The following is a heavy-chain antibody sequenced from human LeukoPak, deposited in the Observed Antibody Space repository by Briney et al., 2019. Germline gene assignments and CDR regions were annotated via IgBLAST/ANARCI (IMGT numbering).Heavy chain of an antibody. V-gene: IGHV4-39*01. Sequence: SETLSLTCTVSGGSNSSSSYYWGWIRQPPGKGLEWIGSIYYSGSTYYNPSLKSRVTISVDTSKNQFSLKLSSVTAADTAVYYCARHIMIGRFGYCSSTSCYYQAFDIWGQGTMVTVSS. CDR1: GGSNSSSSYY. D-gene: IGHD2-2*01. CDR2: IYYSGST. J-gene: IGHJ3*02. CDR3: ARHIMIGRFGYCSSTSCYYQAFDI.